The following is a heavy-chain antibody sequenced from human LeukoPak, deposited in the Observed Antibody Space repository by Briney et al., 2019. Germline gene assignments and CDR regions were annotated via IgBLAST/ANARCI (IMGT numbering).Heavy chain of an antibody. J-gene: IGHJ4*02. CDR1: GFIISDFW. CDR3: ARDRVGASTR. V-gene: IGHV3-7*01. D-gene: IGHD1-26*01. Sequence: GGSLRLSCAASGFIISDFWMSWVRQAPGKGLVWVANINRGGTEKFSVDSVKGRFTISRDNAKNTLYLQMNSLRAEDTAVYYCARDRVGASTRWGQGTLVTVSS. CDR2: INRGGTEK.